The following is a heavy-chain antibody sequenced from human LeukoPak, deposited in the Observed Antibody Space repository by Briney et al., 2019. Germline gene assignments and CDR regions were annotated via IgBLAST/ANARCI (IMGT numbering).Heavy chain of an antibody. CDR3: ARKIAAAGTRWFDP. D-gene: IGHD6-13*01. J-gene: IGHJ5*02. V-gene: IGHV4-59*08. Sequence: SETLSLTCTVSGGSISSYYWSWIRQPPGKGLEWIGYIYYSGSTNYNPSLKSRVTISVDTSKNQFSLKLSSVTAADTAVYYCARKIAAAGTRWFDPWGQGTLVTVSS. CDR2: IYYSGST. CDR1: GGSISSYY.